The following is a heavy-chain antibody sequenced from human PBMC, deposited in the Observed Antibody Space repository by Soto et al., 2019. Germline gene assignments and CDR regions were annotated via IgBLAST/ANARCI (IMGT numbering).Heavy chain of an antibody. CDR2: ISGSGGST. Sequence: SLRLSCAASGFTFSSDAMSWVRPAPGKGLEWVSAISGSGGSTYYADSVKGRFTISRDNSKNTLYLQMNSLRAEDTAVYYCAKDRLLCTNGVCYTGTLDYWGQGTLVTVSS. CDR1: GFTFSSDA. CDR3: AKDRLLCTNGVCYTGTLDY. J-gene: IGHJ4*02. D-gene: IGHD2-8*01. V-gene: IGHV3-23*01.